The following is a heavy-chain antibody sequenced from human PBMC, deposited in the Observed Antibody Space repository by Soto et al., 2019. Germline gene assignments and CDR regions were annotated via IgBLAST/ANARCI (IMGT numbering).Heavy chain of an antibody. V-gene: IGHV3-9*01. CDR2: ISWNSGSI. D-gene: IGHD3-22*01. CDR1: GFTLDDYA. CDR3: AQDERYYYDSSGHFAY. J-gene: IGHJ4*02. Sequence: SLRLSCAASGFTLDDYAMHWDRQAPGKCLEWVSVISWNSGSIGYADSVKGRFTISRDNAKNSLYLQMNRLRAEETAMYYCAQDERYYYDSSGHFAYWRQGTLVTVSS.